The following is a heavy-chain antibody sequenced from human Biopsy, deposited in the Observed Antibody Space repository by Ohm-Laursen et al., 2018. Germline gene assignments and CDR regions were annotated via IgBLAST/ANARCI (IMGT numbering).Heavy chain of an antibody. CDR1: GFSFSSFW. CDR2: IKHDGSGK. D-gene: IGHD2-15*01. Sequence: SLRLSCAASGFSFSSFWNSWVCQAPGTGLERVANIKHDGSGKNYEDSVKGRFTISRDNAKDSLDLQMSSLRVEDTALYYCASAHQYCSATTCNGGSDFWGQGTLVTVSS. J-gene: IGHJ4*02. CDR3: ASAHQYCSATTCNGGSDF. V-gene: IGHV3-7*01.